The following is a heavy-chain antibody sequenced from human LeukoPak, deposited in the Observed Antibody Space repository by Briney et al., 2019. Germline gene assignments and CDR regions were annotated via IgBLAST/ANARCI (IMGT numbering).Heavy chain of an antibody. Sequence: SGPTLVNPTQTLTLTCTFSGFSLSISGVGMGWIRQPPGKALEWLALIYWNDDKHYSPSMKSRLTITNDTSKNQVVLTRSNMDPVNTATYYCAYRRWWTFDIWGQGTMVTGSS. V-gene: IGHV2-5*01. J-gene: IGHJ3*02. CDR1: GFSLSISGVG. CDR3: AYRRWWTFDI. D-gene: IGHD2-15*01. CDR2: IYWNDDK.